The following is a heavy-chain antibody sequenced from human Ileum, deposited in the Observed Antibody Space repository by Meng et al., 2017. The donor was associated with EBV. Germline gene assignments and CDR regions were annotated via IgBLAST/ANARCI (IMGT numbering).Heavy chain of an antibody. J-gene: IGHJ4*02. CDR2: PPRSGST. CDR3: ARIPYGDFYSAYFDY. Sequence: LVTTPEPLPPPYLVAAGVINAPHCPSWTPMPPGEGLRLCGQPPRSGSTTYNPSLKRRVTIPVDTSETQFSLYLNSVAAADTAVYYCARIPYGDFYSAYFDYWSPGTLVTVSS. CDR1: AGVINAPHC. D-gene: IGHD2-21*02. V-gene: IGHV4-4*03.